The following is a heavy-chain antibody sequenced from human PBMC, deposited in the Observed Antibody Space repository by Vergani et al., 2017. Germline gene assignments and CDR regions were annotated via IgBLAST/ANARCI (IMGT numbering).Heavy chain of an antibody. CDR1: GFTFDTYT. J-gene: IGHJ1*01. Sequence: EVQLLESGGGLVQPGGSRRLSCAGAGFTFDTYTMAYVRQAPGKGLEWVATNSSGGGDIFYADSVKGRFTSSRDNSKNTLFLQMNSLKDEDTAVYYCTTAWGLYYLHGEYFQYWGRGTLVSVSS. CDR2: NSSGGGDI. D-gene: IGHD3-10*01. V-gene: IGHV3-23*01. CDR3: TTAWGLYYLHGEYFQY.